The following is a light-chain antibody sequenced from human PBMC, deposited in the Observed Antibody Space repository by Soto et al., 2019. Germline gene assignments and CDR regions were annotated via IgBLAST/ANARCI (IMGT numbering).Light chain of an antibody. V-gene: IGLV2-11*01. CDR2: DVS. CDR1: SSDVGGYNY. Sequence: QSVLTQPRSVSGSPGQSVTISCTGTSSDVGGYNYVSWYQQHPDKAPKLRIYDVSKRPSGVPDRFSGSKSGNTASLTISGLQAEDEADYYGCSYAGSYTHVVFGGGTKLTVL. J-gene: IGLJ2*01. CDR3: CSYAGSYTHVV.